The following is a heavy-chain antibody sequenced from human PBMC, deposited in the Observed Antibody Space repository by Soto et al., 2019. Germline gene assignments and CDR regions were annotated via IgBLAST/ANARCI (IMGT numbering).Heavy chain of an antibody. CDR1: GGSISSFY. D-gene: IGHD1-26*01. CDR2: IYYTGTT. J-gene: IGHJ4*02. Sequence: PSETLSLTCTVSGGSISSFYWTWIRQPPGKGLEWIGHIYYTGTTNYSPSLKSRATISVDTSKAQFSLNLRSVTAADTAVYYCGRSGIYSPDEYYLDRWGQGTLVTVSS. V-gene: IGHV4-59*01. CDR3: GRSGIYSPDEYYLDR.